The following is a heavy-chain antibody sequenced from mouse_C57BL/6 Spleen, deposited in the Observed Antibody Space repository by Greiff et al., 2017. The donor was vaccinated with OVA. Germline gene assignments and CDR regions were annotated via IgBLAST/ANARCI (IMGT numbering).Heavy chain of an antibody. Sequence: EVQVVESEGGLVQPGSSMKLSCTASGFTFSDYYMAWVRQVPEKGLEWVANINYDGSSTYYLDSLKSRFIISRDNAKNILYLQMSSLKSEDTATYYCARVLYDYDTGYYFDYWGQGTTLTVSS. CDR3: ARVLYDYDTGYYFDY. CDR1: GFTFSDYY. J-gene: IGHJ2*01. V-gene: IGHV5-16*01. D-gene: IGHD2-4*01. CDR2: INYDGSST.